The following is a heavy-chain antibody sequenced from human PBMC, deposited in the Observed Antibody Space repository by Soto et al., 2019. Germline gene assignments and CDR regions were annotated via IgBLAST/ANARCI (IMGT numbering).Heavy chain of an antibody. D-gene: IGHD3-10*01. V-gene: IGHV4-31*03. CDR3: ARGTRPDTRFGESIFDF. CDR2: LSHSGGP. J-gene: IGHJ4*02. Sequence: QVQLQESGPGLVKPSQTLSLTCTVSGASIGSGTYYWHWIRQHPGKGLEWIGWLSHSGGPYYNPSLRSRMTISVATSKDQFSLRLTSVTAADTAVYYCARGTRPDTRFGESIFDFWGQGTLVTVSS. CDR1: GASIGSGTYY.